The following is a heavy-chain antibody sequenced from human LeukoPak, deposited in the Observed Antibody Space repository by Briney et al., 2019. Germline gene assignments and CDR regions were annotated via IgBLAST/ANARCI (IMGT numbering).Heavy chain of an antibody. V-gene: IGHV5-51*01. D-gene: IGHD3-22*01. CDR3: ASQYYYDSSGHSYYFDY. CDR1: GYSFTSYW. CDR2: IHPGDSDT. J-gene: IGHJ4*02. Sequence: GESLKISCKGSGYSFTSYWIGWVRQMPGKGLEWMGIIHPGDSDTRYSPSFQGQVTISADKSISTAYLQWSSLKASDTAMYYCASQYYYDSSGHSYYFDYWGQGTLVTVSS.